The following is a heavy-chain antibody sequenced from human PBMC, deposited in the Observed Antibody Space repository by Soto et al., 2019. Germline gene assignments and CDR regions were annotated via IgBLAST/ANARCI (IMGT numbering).Heavy chain of an antibody. J-gene: IGHJ4*02. CDR1: GGSISSYY. CDR3: ARQGIAVAGSFDY. Sequence: SETLSLTCTVSGGSISSYYWSWIRQPPGKGLEWIGYIYYSGSTNYNPSLKSRVTISADTSKKQFSLKLTSVTAADTAVYYCARQGIAVAGSFDYWGQGTLVTVSS. D-gene: IGHD6-19*01. V-gene: IGHV4-59*08. CDR2: IYYSGST.